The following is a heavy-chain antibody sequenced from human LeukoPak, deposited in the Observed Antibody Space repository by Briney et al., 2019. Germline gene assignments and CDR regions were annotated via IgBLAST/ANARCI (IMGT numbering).Heavy chain of an antibody. CDR3: AKGEGGYCSSTSCSTYFDY. CDR2: ICGGGESL. V-gene: IGHV3-23*01. J-gene: IGHJ4*02. D-gene: IGHD2-2*01. Sequence: GGSLRLSCAASGFTLSSYAMNWVRQAPGKGLEWVSAICGGGESLYYADSVKGRFTISSDNSKNKLYLQMNSLRAEDTAVYYCAKGEGGYCSSTSCSTYFDYWGQGTLVAVSS. CDR1: GFTLSSYA.